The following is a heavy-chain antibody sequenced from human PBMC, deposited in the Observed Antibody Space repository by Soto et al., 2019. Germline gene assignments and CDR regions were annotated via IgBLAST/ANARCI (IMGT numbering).Heavy chain of an antibody. Sequence: EVQLVDSGGGLVQPGGSLRLSCATSGFILSDCAINWVRQAPWKGLEWVSYISSSSSVIDYADSVKGRFTVSRDNARNSLYLQKNSLRAEDTAVYYCARDLSWGSNWYYYMDVWGKGTTVTVSS. CDR1: GFILSDCA. V-gene: IGHV3-48*01. D-gene: IGHD7-27*01. CDR2: ISSSSSVI. J-gene: IGHJ6*03. CDR3: ARDLSWGSNWYYYMDV.